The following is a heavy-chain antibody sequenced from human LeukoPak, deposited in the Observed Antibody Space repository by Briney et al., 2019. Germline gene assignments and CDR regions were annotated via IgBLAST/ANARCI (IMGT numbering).Heavy chain of an antibody. CDR2: IDASSGTI. D-gene: IGHD1-26*01. Sequence: ASLLLSCSASGFIFSGYSMNCGRPPPAKRLEWVSYIDASSGTIYYADSVRGRFTISRDNAKNSLHLQMNSLRVEDTADYFCARVSPMGDLDCWGQGTLVTVSS. J-gene: IGHJ4*02. CDR1: GFIFSGYS. CDR3: ARVSPMGDLDC. V-gene: IGHV3-48*01.